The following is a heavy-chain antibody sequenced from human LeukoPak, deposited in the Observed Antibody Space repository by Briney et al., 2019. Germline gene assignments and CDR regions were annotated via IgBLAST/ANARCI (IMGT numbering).Heavy chain of an antibody. CDR1: GFTFSSYA. CDR3: ARTMLATFSY. J-gene: IGHJ4*02. Sequence: GGSLRLSCAASGFTFSSYAMHWVRQAPGKGLEWVAVISYDGSNKYYADSVKGRFTISRDNSKNTLHLQMNSLRAEDTAVYYCARTMLATFSYWGQGTLVTVSS. V-gene: IGHV3-30-3*01. D-gene: IGHD5-12*01. CDR2: ISYDGSNK.